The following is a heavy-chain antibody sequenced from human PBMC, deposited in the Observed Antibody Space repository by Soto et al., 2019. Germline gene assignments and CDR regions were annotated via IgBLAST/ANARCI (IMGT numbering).Heavy chain of an antibody. D-gene: IGHD6-19*01. CDR3: AKTSSSGWYYPWFDP. J-gene: IGHJ5*02. CDR2: ISYDGSNK. V-gene: IGHV3-30*18. CDR1: GFTFSTYG. Sequence: QVQLVESGGGVVQPGRSLRLSCAASGFTFSTYGMHWVRQAPGKGLEWVAVISYDGSNKYYADSVKGRFTISRDNSKNTLYLQMNSLRAEDTAVYHCAKTSSSGWYYPWFDPCGQGTLDTVSS.